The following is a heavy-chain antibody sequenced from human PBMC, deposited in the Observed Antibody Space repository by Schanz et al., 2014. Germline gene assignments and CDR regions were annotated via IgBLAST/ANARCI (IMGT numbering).Heavy chain of an antibody. V-gene: IGHV4-59*01. D-gene: IGHD2-2*01. CDR3: ARQGIGYQHGRYYYYMDV. CDR2: IYSSGST. J-gene: IGHJ6*03. CDR1: GGSISNNY. Sequence: QVHLQESGPGLVKPSETLSLTCTVSGGSISNNYWGWIRQPPGKGLEWIGNIYSSGSTNYNPSLKSRVTISGDTSKNQFALRLSSVTAADTAVYFCARQGIGYQHGRYYYYMDVWGRGTTVTVSS.